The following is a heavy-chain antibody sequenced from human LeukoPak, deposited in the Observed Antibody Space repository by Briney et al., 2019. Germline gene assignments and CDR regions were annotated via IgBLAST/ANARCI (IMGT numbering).Heavy chain of an antibody. V-gene: IGHV3-73*01. CDR2: IDKKDKGYATAT. D-gene: IGHD1-26*01. CDR3: TRDSGTYNWFDP. J-gene: IGHJ5*02. Sequence: GGSLRLSCAASGFTSSGSAIHWVRQSSGKGLEWVGQIDKKDKGYATATAYAASVKGRFTISRDDSINTAYLQMKSLKTEDTALYYCTRDSGTYNWFDPWGQGTLVTVSS. CDR1: GFTSSGSA.